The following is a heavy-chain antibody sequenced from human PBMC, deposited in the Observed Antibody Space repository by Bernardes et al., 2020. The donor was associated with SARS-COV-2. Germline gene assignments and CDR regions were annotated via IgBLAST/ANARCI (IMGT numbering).Heavy chain of an antibody. J-gene: IGHJ2*01. CDR2: ISWNSGSI. CDR3: AKAPPNMAAADDWYFDL. V-gene: IGHV3-9*01. Sequence: GGSLRLSCAASGFTFGDYAMHWVRQAPGKGLEWVSGISWNSGSIGYADSVKGRFTISRDNAKNSLYLQMNSLRAEDTALYYCAKAPPNMAAADDWYFDLWGRGTLVTVSS. D-gene: IGHD6-13*01. CDR1: GFTFGDYA.